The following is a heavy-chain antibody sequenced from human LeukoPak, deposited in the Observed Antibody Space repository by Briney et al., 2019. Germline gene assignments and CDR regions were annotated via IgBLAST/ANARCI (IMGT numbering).Heavy chain of an antibody. CDR3: ARDPSQWFDGVGFDY. CDR2: IRYDGSNK. CDR1: GFTFSTYG. J-gene: IGHJ4*02. D-gene: IGHD3-22*01. Sequence: GGSLRLSCAASGFTFSTYGMHWVRQAPGKGLEWVAFIRYDGSNKYYTDSVKGRFTISRDNSKNTLYLQMNSLRAEDTAVYYCARDPSQWFDGVGFDYWGQGTLVTVSS. V-gene: IGHV3-30*02.